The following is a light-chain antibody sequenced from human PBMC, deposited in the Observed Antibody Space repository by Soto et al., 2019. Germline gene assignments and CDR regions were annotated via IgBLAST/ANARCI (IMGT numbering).Light chain of an antibody. CDR1: QSISSD. J-gene: IGKJ1*01. Sequence: EMVMTQSPATLSVSPGERATLSCRASQSISSDLAWYQRKPVQAPRLLIYGASISANGIPARFSGGGSGTEFTLTINSLQSEDFAVYYCQQYNNWPRTFGQGTKVGVK. CDR3: QQYNNWPRT. V-gene: IGKV3-15*01. CDR2: GAS.